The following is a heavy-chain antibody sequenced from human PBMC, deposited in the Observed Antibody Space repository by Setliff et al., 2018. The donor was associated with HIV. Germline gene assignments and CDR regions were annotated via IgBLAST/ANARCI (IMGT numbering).Heavy chain of an antibody. CDR2: INQDGTKI. CDR3: ARASYSSSWYNIRPFDY. Sequence: LRLSCSVSGFSIASSWMNWVRQAPGKGLEWVANINQDGTKIYYVDSVRGRFTISKDNSKNTLYLQMNSLRVEDTGVYFCARASYSSSWYNIRPFDYWAQGILVTVSS. D-gene: IGHD6-13*01. V-gene: IGHV3-7*01. CDR1: GFSIASSW. J-gene: IGHJ4*02.